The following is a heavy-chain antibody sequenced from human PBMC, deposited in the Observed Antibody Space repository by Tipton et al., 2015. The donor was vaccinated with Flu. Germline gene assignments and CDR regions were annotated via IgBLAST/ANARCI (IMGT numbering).Heavy chain of an antibody. D-gene: IGHD3-10*01. J-gene: IGHJ4*02. Sequence: LRLSCAVSGYSISRAYYWAWIRQPPGKGPEWIGSIYHSGNTYYSPSLQSRVTLSVDTSKNQFSLKMSSVTAADTAVYYCARGWFGEGFDFWGQGTLVAVSS. CDR1: GYSISRAYY. V-gene: IGHV4-38-2*01. CDR2: IYHSGNT. CDR3: ARGWFGEGFDF.